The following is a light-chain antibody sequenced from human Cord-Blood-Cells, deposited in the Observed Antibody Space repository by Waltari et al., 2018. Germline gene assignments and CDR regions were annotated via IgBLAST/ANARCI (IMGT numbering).Light chain of an antibody. CDR1: RSDVGCYNY. Sequence: QSALTQPAPVSGSPGQSITISCTGTRSDVGCYNYVSWYQQHPGNAPQLRIYDVSNRPSGVSKRFSGSKSGNTASLTISGLQAEDEADYYCSSYTSSSTLVFGGGTKLTVL. J-gene: IGLJ3*02. CDR2: DVS. V-gene: IGLV2-14*01. CDR3: SSYTSSSTLV.